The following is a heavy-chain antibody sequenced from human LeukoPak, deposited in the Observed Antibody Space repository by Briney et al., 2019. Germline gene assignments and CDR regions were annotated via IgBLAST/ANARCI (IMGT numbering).Heavy chain of an antibody. V-gene: IGHV4-34*01. CDR3: AREDGTTGRGGDYYYYGMDV. CDR2: IYYSGDT. Sequence: SETLSLTCAVYGGSFSGYYWSWIRQPPGKGLEWIGEIYYSGDTNYNPSLKSRVTISVDTSKNQFSLKLSSVTAADTAVYYCAREDGTTGRGGDYYYYGMDVWGQGTTVTVSS. D-gene: IGHD1-1*01. CDR1: GGSFSGYY. J-gene: IGHJ6*02.